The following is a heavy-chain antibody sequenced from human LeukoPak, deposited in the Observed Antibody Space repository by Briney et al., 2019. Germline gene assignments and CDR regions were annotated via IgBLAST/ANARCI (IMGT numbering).Heavy chain of an antibody. V-gene: IGHV7-4-1*02. CDR2: ITTSTGKP. D-gene: IGHD3-16*01. CDR1: GYTFTVYS. J-gene: IGHJ4*02. CDR3: ARDASMINFDY. Sequence: ASVKVSCKTSGYTFTVYSINWLRQAPGQGLEWMGWITTSTGKPTYAQGFTGRFVFSLDTSVSTTYLHINSLKAEDTAVYYCARDASMINFDYWGQGSLVTVSS.